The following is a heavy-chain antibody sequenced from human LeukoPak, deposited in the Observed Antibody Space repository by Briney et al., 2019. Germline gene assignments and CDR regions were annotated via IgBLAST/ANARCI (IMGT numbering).Heavy chain of an antibody. CDR3: ARSFGCSSTSCYDGPDV. J-gene: IGHJ6*02. Sequence: ASVKVSCKASGYTFTGYYMHWVRQAPGQGLEWMGWVNPNSGGTNYAQKFQGRVTMTRDTSISTAYMELSRLRSDDTAVYYCARSFGCSSTSCYDGPDVWGQGTTVTVSS. V-gene: IGHV1-2*02. CDR2: VNPNSGGT. D-gene: IGHD2-2*01. CDR1: GYTFTGYY.